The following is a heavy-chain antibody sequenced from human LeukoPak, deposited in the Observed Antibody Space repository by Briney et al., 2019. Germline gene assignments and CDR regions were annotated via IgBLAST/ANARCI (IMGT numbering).Heavy chain of an antibody. V-gene: IGHV1-18*01. D-gene: IGHD2-15*01. CDR1: GYTFTTHG. J-gene: IGHJ4*02. CDR2: ISAYTGNT. CDR3: ARAPMAAATRVDY. Sequence: ASVKVSCKASGYTFTTHGISWVRQAPGQGLEWMGWISAYTGNTNYAQKLQGRVTTTTDTSTTTAYLELRSLRSDDTAVYYCARAPMAAATRVDYWGQGTLVTVSS.